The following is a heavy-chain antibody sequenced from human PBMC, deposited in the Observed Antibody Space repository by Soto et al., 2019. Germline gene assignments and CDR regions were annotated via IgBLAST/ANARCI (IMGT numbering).Heavy chain of an antibody. CDR2: ISYDGSDK. J-gene: IGHJ1*01. D-gene: IGHD2-15*01. Sequence: QVQLVESGGGVVQPGRSLRLSCAASGFPFTSYGMHWVREGPDKGLEWVAIISYDGSDKYYADSVKGRFTISRDNSKNPLYLGMNSVSPEDTGSYYRVGGQCYWDQRGQGPLVMVSS. CDR1: GFPFTSYG. V-gene: IGHV3-30*03. CDR3: VGGQCYWDQ.